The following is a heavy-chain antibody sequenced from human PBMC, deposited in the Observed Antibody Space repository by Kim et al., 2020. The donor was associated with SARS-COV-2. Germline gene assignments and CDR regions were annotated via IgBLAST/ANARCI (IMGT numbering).Heavy chain of an antibody. CDR2: ISYDGSNK. CDR3: AKDGGGYFDL. J-gene: IGHJ2*01. D-gene: IGHD3-10*01. CDR1: GFTFSSYA. Sequence: GGSLRLSCAASGFTFSSYAMHWVRQAPGKGLEWVAVISYDGSNKYYADSVKGRFTISRDNSKNTLYLQMNSLRAEDTAVYYCAKDGGGYFDLWGRGTLVTVSS. V-gene: IGHV3-30*04.